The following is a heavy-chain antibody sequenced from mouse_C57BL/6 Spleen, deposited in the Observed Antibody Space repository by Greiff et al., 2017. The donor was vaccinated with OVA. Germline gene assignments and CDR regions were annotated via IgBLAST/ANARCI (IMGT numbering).Heavy chain of an antibody. CDR3: AGDYACDD. D-gene: IGHD2-4*01. CDR1: GYAFSSSW. CDR2: LYPGDGDT. J-gene: IGHJ2*01. V-gene: IGHV1-82*01. Sequence: QVQLQPSGPELVKPGASVKISCKASGYAFSSSWMNWVKQRPGKGLAWIGRLYPGDGDTNYTGKFKGKATLTADKSSSPAYMPLSSRTSEDSAVYFCAGDYACDDWGQGTTLTVSS.